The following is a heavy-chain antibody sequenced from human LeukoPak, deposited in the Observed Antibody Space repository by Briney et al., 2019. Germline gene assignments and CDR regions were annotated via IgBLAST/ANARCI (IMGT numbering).Heavy chain of an antibody. J-gene: IGHJ4*02. Sequence: PSEPLPLTCTDPGGLIRSYYWSWHRQPPGKRLEWIAYISDIGSINYNPSLKSRVTISLDTSKNQSSLKLSSVTAADTAVYYCAGHHPRNTVDFWGQGTLVTVSS. D-gene: IGHD2/OR15-2a*01. CDR3: AGHHPRNTVDF. CDR1: GGLIRSYY. V-gene: IGHV4-59*08. CDR2: ISDIGSI.